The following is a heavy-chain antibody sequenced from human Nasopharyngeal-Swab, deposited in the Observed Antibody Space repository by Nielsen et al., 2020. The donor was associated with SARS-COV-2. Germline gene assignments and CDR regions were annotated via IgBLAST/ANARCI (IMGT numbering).Heavy chain of an antibody. CDR3: TRGDFWSGYYYDY. V-gene: IGHV3-49*03. J-gene: IGHJ4*02. D-gene: IGHD3-3*01. CDR1: GFTFGDYA. Sequence: GGSLRLSCTASGFTFGDYAMSWFRQAPGKGLEWVGFIRSKAYGGTTEYAASVKGRFTISRDDSKSIAYLQMNSLKTEDTAVYYCTRGDFWSGYYYDYWGQGTLVTVSS. CDR2: IRSKAYGGTT.